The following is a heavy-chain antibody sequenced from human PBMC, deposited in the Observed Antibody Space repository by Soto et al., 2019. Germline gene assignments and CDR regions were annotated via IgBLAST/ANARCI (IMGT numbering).Heavy chain of an antibody. J-gene: IGHJ4*02. V-gene: IGHV3-23*01. Sequence: EVQLLESGGGLVQPGGSLRLSCAASGFTFSSYAMSWVRQAPGKGLEWVSAISGSGGSTYYADSVKCRFTISRDNSKNTLYMQMNSLRAEDTAVYYCAKTIGQWLAQPHKGFDYWGQGTLVTVSS. CDR1: GFTFSSYA. D-gene: IGHD6-19*01. CDR2: ISGSGGST. CDR3: AKTIGQWLAQPHKGFDY.